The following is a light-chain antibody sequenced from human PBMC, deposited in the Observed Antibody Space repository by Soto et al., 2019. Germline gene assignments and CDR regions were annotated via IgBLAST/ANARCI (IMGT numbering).Light chain of an antibody. V-gene: IGKV3-20*01. CDR2: ATS. Sequence: IVLTQSPGTLSLSPGERATVSCRASETIGRAYFAWYQLRPGRTPRLVLSATSNRAAGIPDRFGGSGSGADFTLTISGVEPEDFAVYYCHQYATSPFTFGQGTKLEI. CDR3: HQYATSPFT. J-gene: IGKJ2*01. CDR1: ETIGRAY.